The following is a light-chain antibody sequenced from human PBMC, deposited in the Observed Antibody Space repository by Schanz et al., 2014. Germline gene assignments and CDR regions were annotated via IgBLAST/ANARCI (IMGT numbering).Light chain of an antibody. CDR1: QSVSSN. CDR2: DTS. J-gene: IGKJ2*01. Sequence: EIVMTQSPATLSVSPGERATLSCRASQSVSSNLAWHQQKPGQAPRLVIYDTSNRATGVPARFSGSGSGTEFTLTISSLQAEDVAVYYCQQYCSSPYTFGQGTKLEIK. V-gene: IGKV3-15*01. CDR3: QQYCSSPYT.